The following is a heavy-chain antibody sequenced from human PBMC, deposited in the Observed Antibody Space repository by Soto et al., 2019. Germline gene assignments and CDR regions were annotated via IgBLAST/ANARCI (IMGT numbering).Heavy chain of an antibody. CDR2: ISSSSSYI. V-gene: IGHV3-21*01. J-gene: IGHJ3*02. Sequence: GGSRGLSRATPWCPFHYYSMKWVPQGPGEGLEGGSSISSSSSYIYYADSVKGRFTISRDNAKNSLYLQMNSLRAEDTAVYYCARDFRRITIFGVVTEKDDAFDIWGQGTMVTVSS. CDR3: ARDFRRITIFGVVTEKDDAFDI. CDR1: WCPFHYYS. D-gene: IGHD3-3*01.